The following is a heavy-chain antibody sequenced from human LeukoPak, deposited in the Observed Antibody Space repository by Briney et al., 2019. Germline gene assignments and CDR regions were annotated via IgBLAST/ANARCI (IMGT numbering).Heavy chain of an antibody. CDR1: GFTFSIYT. D-gene: IGHD2-21*01. Sequence: GGSLRLSCAASGFTFSIYTMNWVRQAPGKGLEWVSYIDSSSSTTYYADSAKGRFTISRDNSKNTLYLQMNSLRAEDTAVYYCARIRRFPNWFDPWGQGTLVIVSS. CDR3: ARIRRFPNWFDP. V-gene: IGHV3-48*01. CDR2: IDSSSSTT. J-gene: IGHJ5*02.